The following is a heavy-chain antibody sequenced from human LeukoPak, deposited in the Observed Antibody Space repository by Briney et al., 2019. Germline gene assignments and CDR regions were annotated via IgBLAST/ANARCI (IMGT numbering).Heavy chain of an antibody. V-gene: IGHV7-4-1*02. Sequence: GASVKVSCKASGYTFTSYAMNWVRQAPGQGLEWMGWINTNTGNPTYAQGFTGRFVFSLDTSVSTAYLQISSLKAEVTAVYYCARVGGRYYDFWSGYYSLVQSNNWFDPWGQGTLVTVSS. J-gene: IGHJ5*02. CDR2: INTNTGNP. CDR1: GYTFTSYA. D-gene: IGHD3-3*01. CDR3: ARVGGRYYDFWSGYYSLVQSNNWFDP.